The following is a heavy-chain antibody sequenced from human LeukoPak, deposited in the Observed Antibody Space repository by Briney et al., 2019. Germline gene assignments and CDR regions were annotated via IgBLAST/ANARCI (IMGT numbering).Heavy chain of an antibody. Sequence: PSETLSLTCAVYRGSFSGYYWSWIRQPPGKGLEWIGEINHSGTTNYNPSLKSRVTISVDTSKNQFSLKPSSVTAADTAVYYCARRASHSRVTMVRGVIVAANNHHFDYWGQGTLVTVSS. D-gene: IGHD3-10*01. CDR1: RGSFSGYY. V-gene: IGHV4-34*01. CDR3: ARRASHSRVTMVRGVIVAANNHHFDY. J-gene: IGHJ4*02. CDR2: INHSGTT.